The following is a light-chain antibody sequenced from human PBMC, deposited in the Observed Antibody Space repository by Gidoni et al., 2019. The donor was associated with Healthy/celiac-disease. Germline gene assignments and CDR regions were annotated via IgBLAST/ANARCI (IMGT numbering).Light chain of an antibody. CDR3: QQSYSTPGYT. V-gene: IGKV1-39*01. CDR2: AAS. Sequence: DIQLIQSPSSLSASVGDRVTITCRASQSISSYLNWYQQKPGKAPKLLIYAASSLQSGVPSRFSGSGSGTDFTLTISSLQPEDFATYYCQQSYSTPGYTFGQXTKLEIK. CDR1: QSISSY. J-gene: IGKJ2*01.